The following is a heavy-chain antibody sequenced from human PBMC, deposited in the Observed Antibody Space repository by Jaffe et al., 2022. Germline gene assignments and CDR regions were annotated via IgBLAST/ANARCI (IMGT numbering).Heavy chain of an antibody. V-gene: IGHV4-38-2*02. CDR1: GYSISKGFY. Sequence: QVQLQESGPGLVKSSETLSLTCTVSGYSISKGFYWGWVRQPPGKGLGWIGSIDHSRNTYYNPSLKSRVTISVDTSKNQFSLKLSSVTAADTAVYYCARMPHCLSSRCYAPGFSCDNWGQGVLVTVSS. CDR3: ARMPHCLSSRCYAPGFSCDN. D-gene: IGHD2-2*01. J-gene: IGHJ4*02. CDR2: IDHSRNT.